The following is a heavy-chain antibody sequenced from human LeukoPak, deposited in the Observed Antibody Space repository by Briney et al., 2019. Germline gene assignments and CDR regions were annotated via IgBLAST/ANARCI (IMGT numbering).Heavy chain of an antibody. CDR3: ARGPYSYDSSGAFDI. CDR1: GDSISSGDYY. V-gene: IGHV4-61*02. J-gene: IGHJ3*02. CDR2: ISSSGST. Sequence: SETLSLTCTVSGDSISSGDYYRSWIRQPAGKGLEWIGRISSSGSTNYNPSLKSRVTISVDTSKNQFSLKLSSVTAADTAVYFCARGPYSYDSSGAFDIWGQGTMVTVSS. D-gene: IGHD3-22*01.